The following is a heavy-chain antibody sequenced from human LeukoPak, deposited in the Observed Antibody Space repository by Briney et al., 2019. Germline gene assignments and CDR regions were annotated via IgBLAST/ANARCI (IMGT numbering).Heavy chain of an antibody. Sequence: GGSLRLSCAASGFTVSSNYMSWVRQAPGKGLEWVSVIYSGGSTYYADSVKGRFTISRDNSKNTLYLQMNGLRAEDTAVYYCASGRYSSRPGGFDYWGQGTLVTVSS. V-gene: IGHV3-53*01. D-gene: IGHD6-13*01. CDR2: IYSGGST. CDR3: ASGRYSSRPGGFDY. J-gene: IGHJ4*02. CDR1: GFTVSSNY.